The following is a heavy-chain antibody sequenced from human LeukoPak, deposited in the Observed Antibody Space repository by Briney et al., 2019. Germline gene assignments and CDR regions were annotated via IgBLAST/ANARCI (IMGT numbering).Heavy chain of an antibody. CDR3: ARQGAYSSSSFDY. Sequence: SETLSLTCTVFGGSISSNYWSWIRQPPGKGLEWIGYIYYGGSTNYNPSLKSRVTISVDTSKNQFSLKLSSVTAADTAVYYCARQGAYSSSSFDYWGQGTLVTVSS. D-gene: IGHD6-6*01. V-gene: IGHV4-59*08. CDR2: IYYGGST. CDR1: GGSISSNY. J-gene: IGHJ4*02.